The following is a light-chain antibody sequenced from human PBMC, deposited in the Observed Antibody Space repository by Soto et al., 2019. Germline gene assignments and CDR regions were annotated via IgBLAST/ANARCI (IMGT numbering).Light chain of an antibody. J-gene: IGLJ1*01. Sequence: QSALSQHRSVSGSPGQSITISCTGTSSDVGGHNYVSWYQQYPGKAPKLLLSSVSKRPSGVPDRFSGSKSGNTASLTISGLQAEDEADYYCCSYAGSYTYVFGTGTRSPS. V-gene: IGLV2-11*01. CDR3: CSYAGSYTYV. CDR1: SSDVGGHNY. CDR2: SVS.